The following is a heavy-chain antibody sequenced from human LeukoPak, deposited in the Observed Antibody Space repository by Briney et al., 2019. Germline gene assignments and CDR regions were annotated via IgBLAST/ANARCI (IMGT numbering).Heavy chain of an antibody. CDR2: INHSGST. CDR3: ALLWFGNWFDP. CDR1: GGSFSGYY. Sequence: SETLSLTCAVYGGSFSGYYWSWIRQPPGKGPEWIGEINHSGSTNYNPSLKSRVTISVDTSKNQFSLKLSSVTAADTAVYYCALLWFGNWFDPWGQGTLVTVSS. V-gene: IGHV4-34*01. D-gene: IGHD3-10*01. J-gene: IGHJ5*02.